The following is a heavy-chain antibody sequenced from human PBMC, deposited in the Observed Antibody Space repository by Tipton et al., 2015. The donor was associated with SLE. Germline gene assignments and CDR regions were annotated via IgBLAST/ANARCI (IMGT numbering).Heavy chain of an antibody. CDR2: INHSGST. J-gene: IGHJ6*03. D-gene: IGHD3-10*01. Sequence: LRLSCAVYGGSFSGYYWSWIRQPPGKGLEWIGEINHSGSTNYNPSLKSRVTISVDTSKKQFSLKLSSVTAADTAVYYCARDHLPGGYYYYMDVWGKGTTVTVSS. CDR1: GGSFSGYY. CDR3: ARDHLPGGYYYYMDV. V-gene: IGHV4-34*01.